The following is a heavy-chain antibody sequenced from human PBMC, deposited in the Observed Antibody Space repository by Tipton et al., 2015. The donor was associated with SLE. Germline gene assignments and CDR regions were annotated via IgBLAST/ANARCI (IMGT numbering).Heavy chain of an antibody. CDR3: ARGRSGEWPHPSDF. CDR1: GGSISSYY. Sequence: LRLSCTVSGGSISSYYWSWLRQPPGKGLEWIGYIHYTGSTKYNPSLESRVTISLDMSENQFSLPLSSVTDADTAVSYCARGRSGEWPHPSDFWGQGTLVTVSS. D-gene: IGHD3-10*01. V-gene: IGHV4-59*01. J-gene: IGHJ4*02. CDR2: IHYTGST.